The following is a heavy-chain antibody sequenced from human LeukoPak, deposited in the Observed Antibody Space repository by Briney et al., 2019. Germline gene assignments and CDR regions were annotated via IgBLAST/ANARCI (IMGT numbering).Heavy chain of an antibody. J-gene: IGHJ3*02. V-gene: IGHV1-3*01. CDR3: ARVGGAYSGYDHDAFDI. D-gene: IGHD5-12*01. CDR2: INAGNGNT. Sequence: ASVKVSCKVSGYTLTELSMHWVRQAPGQRLEWMGWINAGNGNTKYSQKFQGRVTITGDTSASTAYMELSSLRSEDTAVYYCARVGGAYSGYDHDAFDIWGQGTMVTVSS. CDR1: GYTLTELS.